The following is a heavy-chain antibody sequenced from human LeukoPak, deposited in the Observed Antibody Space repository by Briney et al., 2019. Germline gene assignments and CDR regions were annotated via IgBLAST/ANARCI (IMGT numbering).Heavy chain of an antibody. CDR2: MSNRGSPR. D-gene: IGHD6-19*01. J-gene: IGHJ4*02. V-gene: IGHV3-48*01. CDR1: GFSFGTYS. Sequence: PGGSLRLSCTASGFSFGTYSVHWVRQAPGKGLEWISYMSNRGSPRRYADSVKGRFTISRDNGQNSLFLQVDSLRAEDTAVYYCARENASGGFFDYWGKGTLVTVSS. CDR3: ARENASGGFFDY.